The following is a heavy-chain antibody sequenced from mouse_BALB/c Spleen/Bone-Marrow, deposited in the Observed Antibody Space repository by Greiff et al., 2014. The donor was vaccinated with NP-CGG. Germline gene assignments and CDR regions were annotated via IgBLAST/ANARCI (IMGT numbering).Heavy chain of an antibody. Sequence: EVMLVESGGGLVKPGGSLKLSCAASGFTFSDYYIYWLRQTTEKRLEWVATISDGGNYSYYPDSVKGRFTISRDNAKNNLYLQMSSLKSEDTAMYYCARSRMRYGAMDYWGQGTSVTVFS. D-gene: IGHD2-10*02. V-gene: IGHV5-4*02. CDR1: GFTFSDYY. CDR2: ISDGGNYS. CDR3: ARSRMRYGAMDY. J-gene: IGHJ4*01.